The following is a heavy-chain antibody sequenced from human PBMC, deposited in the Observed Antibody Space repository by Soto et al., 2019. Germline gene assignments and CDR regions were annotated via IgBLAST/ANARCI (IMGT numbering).Heavy chain of an antibody. Sequence: EVQLLESGGGFIQPGGSLRLSCSASGFSITDYAMSWVRQAPGKGLEWVSSISDSGTKTFYGDSVKGRFAISRDTSKNTVYMQMNSLKTEDTAMYYCAKDPKCCTIGSHFLDNWFDPWGQGTLVTVSS. D-gene: IGHD2-8*01. CDR3: AKDPKCCTIGSHFLDNWFDP. CDR1: GFSITDYA. CDR2: ISDSGTKT. V-gene: IGHV3-23*01. J-gene: IGHJ5*02.